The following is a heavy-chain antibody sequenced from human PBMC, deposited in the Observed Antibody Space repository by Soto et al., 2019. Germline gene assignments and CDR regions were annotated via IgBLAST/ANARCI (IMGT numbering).Heavy chain of an antibody. J-gene: IGHJ6*02. CDR1: GGSISSGDYY. Sequence: QVQLQESGPGLVKPSQTLSLTCTVSGGSISSGDYYWSWIRQPPGKGLEWIGYIYYSGSTYYNPSLKSRVTISVDTSKNQFSLKLSSVTAADTAVYYCAINNPYYDSSGYYYYDYYGMDVWGQGTTVTVSS. V-gene: IGHV4-30-4*01. D-gene: IGHD3-22*01. CDR2: IYYSGST. CDR3: AINNPYYDSSGYYYYDYYGMDV.